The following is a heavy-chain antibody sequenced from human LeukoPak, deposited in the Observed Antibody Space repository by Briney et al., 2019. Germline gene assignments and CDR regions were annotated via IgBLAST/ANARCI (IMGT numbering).Heavy chain of an antibody. CDR2: IYYSGST. Sequence: PSETLSLPCSVSGGPISSYYRRWIRPPPGQGLEWIGYIYYSGSTNHNPSLKSRVTISVDTSKNQFSLKLSSVPAADTAVYYCARSVGGYSYYHLDYWGQGTLVTVSS. V-gene: IGHV4-59*01. D-gene: IGHD5-18*01. J-gene: IGHJ4*02. CDR1: GGPISSYY. CDR3: ARSVGGYSYYHLDY.